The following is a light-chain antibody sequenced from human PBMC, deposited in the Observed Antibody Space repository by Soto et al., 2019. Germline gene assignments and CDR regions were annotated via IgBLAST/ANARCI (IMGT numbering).Light chain of an antibody. CDR3: CSYAGRFTYV. Sequence: QSALTQPRSVSGSPGQSVTISCTGTNSDVGAYNYVSWYQQHPGKAPRLMIYDVLSRPSGVPDRFSGSKSGNTASLTISRLQAEDEADYYCCSYAGRFTYVFGSGTKLTVL. CDR2: DVL. V-gene: IGLV2-11*01. CDR1: NSDVGAYNY. J-gene: IGLJ1*01.